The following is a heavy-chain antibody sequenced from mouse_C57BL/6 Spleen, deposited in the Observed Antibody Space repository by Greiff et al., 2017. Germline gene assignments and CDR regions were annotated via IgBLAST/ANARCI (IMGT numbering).Heavy chain of an antibody. Sequence: VQLQESGPGLVQPSQSLSITCTVSGFSLTSYGVHWVRQSPGKGLEWLGVIWSGGSTDYNAAFISRLSISKDNSKSQVFFKMNSLQADDTAIYYCALQFITTVGFAYWGQGTLVTVSA. J-gene: IGHJ3*01. CDR3: ALQFITTVGFAY. D-gene: IGHD1-1*01. CDR2: IWSGGST. CDR1: GFSLTSYG. V-gene: IGHV2-2*01.